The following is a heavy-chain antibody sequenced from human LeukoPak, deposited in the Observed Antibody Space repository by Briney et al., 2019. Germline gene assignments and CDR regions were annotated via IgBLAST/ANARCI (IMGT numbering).Heavy chain of an antibody. CDR3: ARDPGLRHDPFDI. V-gene: IGHV4-4*07. D-gene: IGHD5/OR15-5a*01. Sequence: PSETLSLTCTVSGGSISGYYWSWIRQPAGKGLEWIGRIQTTATNYNPSLKGRVTMSMDMSKNQISLKLSSVTAADTAVYYCARDPGLRHDPFDIWGQGTMVTVSS. CDR1: GGSISGYY. CDR2: IQTTAT. J-gene: IGHJ3*02.